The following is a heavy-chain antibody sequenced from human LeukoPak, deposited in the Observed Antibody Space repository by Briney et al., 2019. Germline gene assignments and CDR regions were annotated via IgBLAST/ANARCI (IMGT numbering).Heavy chain of an antibody. CDR1: GGSINSGGYY. CDR2: IYYSGST. CDR3: ARQYGSGSYYNVLRLDY. V-gene: IGHV4-31*03. D-gene: IGHD3-10*01. Sequence: SQTLSLTCTVSGGSINSGGYYWSWIRQHPGKGLEWIGYIYYSGSTYYNPSLKSRVTISVYTSKNQFSLRLSSVTAADTAVYYCARQYGSGSYYNVLRLDYWGLGTLVTVSS. J-gene: IGHJ4*02.